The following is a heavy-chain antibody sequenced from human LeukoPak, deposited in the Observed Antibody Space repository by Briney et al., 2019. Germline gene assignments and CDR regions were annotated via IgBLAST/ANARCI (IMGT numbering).Heavy chain of an antibody. CDR3: ARKLAYCGSYCYDFDY. V-gene: IGHV5-51*01. D-gene: IGHD2-21*02. J-gene: IGHJ4*02. Sequence: GESLKISCEGSGYSFTSYWIGWVRQMPGKGLEWVGIIYPGDSHTTYSPSFQGQVTISADNSIDTAYLHWSSLKASDTAIYYGARKLAYCGSYCYDFDYWGQGTLVTVSS. CDR1: GYSFTSYW. CDR2: IYPGDSHT.